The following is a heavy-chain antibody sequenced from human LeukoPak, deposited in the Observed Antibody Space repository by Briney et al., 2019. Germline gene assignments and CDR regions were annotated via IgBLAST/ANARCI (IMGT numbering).Heavy chain of an antibody. CDR1: GFTVSSKY. CDR3: ARGHYSNRL. CDR2: IYIDGGT. Sequence: GGSLRLSCAASGFTVSSKYMSWVRQAPGKGLEWVSVIYIDGGTYYADSVKGRFTISRDNSKNTLLLQMNSLRAEDTAVYCARGHYSNRLGGQGTLVTVSS. V-gene: IGHV3-66*01. D-gene: IGHD2-2*01. J-gene: IGHJ4*02.